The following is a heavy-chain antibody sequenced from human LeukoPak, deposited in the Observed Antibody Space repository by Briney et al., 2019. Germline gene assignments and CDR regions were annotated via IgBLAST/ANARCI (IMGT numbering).Heavy chain of an antibody. J-gene: IGHJ5*02. V-gene: IGHV3-30*02. CDR1: GFIFSNYG. D-gene: IGHD2/OR15-2a*01. CDR2: IRYDGSNK. CDR3: ARDSRQHRFLYRDWLDP. Sequence: GGSLRLSCAASGFIFSNYGIHWVRQAPGKGLEWVAFIRYDGSNKYYAGSVKGRFTISRDNAKNSLYLDMNSLRVEDTAVYYCARDSRQHRFLYRDWLDPWGQGTLVTVSS.